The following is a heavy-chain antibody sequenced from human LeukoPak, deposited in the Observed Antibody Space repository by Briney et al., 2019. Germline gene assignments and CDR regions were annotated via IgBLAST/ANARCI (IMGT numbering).Heavy chain of an antibody. CDR1: GFIDPNQH. D-gene: IGHD3-16*01. V-gene: IGHV3-74*01. CDR2: INSDGSSK. Sequence: GGSLRLSCAASGFIDPNQHMNWVRQAPGKGLVWVSRINSDGSSKSYADSVKGRFTISRDNAKNTLYLQMNSLRAEDTAVYYCARSYAINNWGQGTLVTVSS. J-gene: IGHJ4*02. CDR3: ARSYAINN.